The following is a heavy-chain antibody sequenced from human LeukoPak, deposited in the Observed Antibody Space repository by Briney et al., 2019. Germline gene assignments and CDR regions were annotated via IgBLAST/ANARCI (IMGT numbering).Heavy chain of an antibody. V-gene: IGHV4-59*08. CDR2: IYYSGST. Sequence: SETLSLTCTVSGGSISSYYWSWIRQPPGKGLEWIGYIYYSGSTNYNPSLKSRVTISVDTSKNQFSLKLSSVTAADTAVYYCARHYGSGSELDCWGQGTLVTVSS. CDR3: ARHYGSGSELDC. CDR1: GGSISSYY. D-gene: IGHD3-10*01. J-gene: IGHJ4*02.